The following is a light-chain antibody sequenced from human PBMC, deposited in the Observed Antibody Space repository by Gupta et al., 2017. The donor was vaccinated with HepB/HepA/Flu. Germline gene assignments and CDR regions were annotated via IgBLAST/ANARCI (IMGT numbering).Light chain of an antibody. CDR2: GNS. CDR1: SPNIGAGYD. J-gene: IGLJ3*02. Sequence: GSSPNIGAGYDVHWYQQLPGKAPNLLIYGNSNRPSGVPDRFSGPKSGTSASLVITGLQAEDEADYYCQSYDSSLSVWVFGGGTKLTVL. CDR3: QSYDSSLSVWV. V-gene: IGLV1-40*01.